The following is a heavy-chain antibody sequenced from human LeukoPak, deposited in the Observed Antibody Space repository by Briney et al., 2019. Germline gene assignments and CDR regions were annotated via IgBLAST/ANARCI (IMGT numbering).Heavy chain of an antibody. CDR1: GGSFSGYY. D-gene: IGHD6-13*01. Sequence: SETLSLTCAVYGGSFSGYYWSWIRQPPGKGLEWIGEINHSGSTNYNPSLKSRVTISVDTSKNQFSLKLSSVTAADTAVYYCARGEPKRGWGTAAAVHKRDAFDIWGQGTMVTVSS. J-gene: IGHJ3*02. CDR2: INHSGST. CDR3: ARGEPKRGWGTAAAVHKRDAFDI. V-gene: IGHV4-34*01.